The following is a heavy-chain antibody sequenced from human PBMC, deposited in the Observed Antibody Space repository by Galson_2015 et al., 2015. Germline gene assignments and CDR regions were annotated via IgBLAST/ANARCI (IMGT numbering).Heavy chain of an antibody. V-gene: IGHV1-69*06. J-gene: IGHJ4*02. D-gene: IGHD2-8*01. CDR2: IIPIFGTA. CDR3: ARASQDCTTPTCPYNY. Sequence: SVKVSCKASGGTFNNYAISWVRQAPGQGLEWMGGIIPIFGTANYAQKFQGRVTITADKSTSTAYIYLSSLRSEDTAGYYCARASQDCTTPTCPYNYRGQGTLVPVSS. CDR1: GGTFNNYA.